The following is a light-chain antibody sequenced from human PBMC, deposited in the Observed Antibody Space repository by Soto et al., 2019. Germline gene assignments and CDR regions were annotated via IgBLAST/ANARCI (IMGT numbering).Light chain of an antibody. CDR1: QVIENS. J-gene: IGKJ4*01. V-gene: IGKV1-9*01. CDR3: QQLKSYPLT. Sequence: IQLTQSPSSLSASVGDTVTITCRASQVIENSLVWHQQKPGKAPKLLIYGASTLQSGVPSRFSGSVYGIDFTLPISSLQPEDFATYYCQQLKSYPLTFGGGTKVEIK. CDR2: GAS.